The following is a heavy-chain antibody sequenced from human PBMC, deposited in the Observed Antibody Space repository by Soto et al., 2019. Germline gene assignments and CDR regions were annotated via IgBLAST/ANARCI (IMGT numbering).Heavy chain of an antibody. V-gene: IGHV4-61*08. J-gene: IGHJ4*02. CDR1: GVSVSSVGYY. D-gene: IGHD2-15*01. Sequence: PSQTLSRTCTLSGVSVSSVGYYSRWPRKAPGKGLVWIAYIYSTVSTDYKPSLKRRVTISEDTSMNQFALKLCPLSAPDTAFYFCARSRINFDYWGQGTLVTVSS. CDR3: ARSRINFDY. CDR2: IYSTVST.